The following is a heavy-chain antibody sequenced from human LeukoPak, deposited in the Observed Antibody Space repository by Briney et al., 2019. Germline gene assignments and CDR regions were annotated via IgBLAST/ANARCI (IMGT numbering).Heavy chain of an antibody. D-gene: IGHD3-3*01. CDR3: AREFWSLSYYFDY. J-gene: IGHJ4*02. CDR1: GFTFSNYA. Sequence: GGSLRLSCAASGFTFSNYAMHWVRQAPGEGLEYVSATSSNGGSTYYADSVKGRFTISRDNSKNTLFLQMGSLRAEDTAVYYCAREFWSLSYYFDYWGQGTLVTVSS. CDR2: TSSNGGST. V-gene: IGHV3-64*02.